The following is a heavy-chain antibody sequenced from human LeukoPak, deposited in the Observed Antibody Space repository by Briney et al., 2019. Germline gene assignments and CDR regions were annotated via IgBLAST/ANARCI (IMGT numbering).Heavy chain of an antibody. CDR1: GGSISSSSYY. J-gene: IGHJ3*02. Sequence: SETLSLTCTVSGGSISSSSYYWGWIRQPPGKGLEWIGSIYYSGSTSYNPSLKSRVTISVDTSKNQFSLKLSSVTAADTAVYYCARDGGSGGSSRPTGAFDIWGQGTMVTVSS. D-gene: IGHD2-15*01. CDR2: IYYSGST. V-gene: IGHV4-39*07. CDR3: ARDGGSGGSSRPTGAFDI.